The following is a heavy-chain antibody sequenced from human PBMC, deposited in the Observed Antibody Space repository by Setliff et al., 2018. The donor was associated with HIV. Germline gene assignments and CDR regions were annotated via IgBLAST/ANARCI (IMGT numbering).Heavy chain of an antibody. CDR1: GGSFSEYY. Sequence: PSETLSLTCAVYGGSFSEYYWSWIRQPPGKGLEWIGTLYFTGSTYYNPSLKSRVTISVDTSKNQFSLKLSSVTAADTAVYYFAAGLHYYDSTGYPLTFDYWGQGALVTVSS. V-gene: IGHV4-34*01. CDR3: AAGLHYYDSTGYPLTFDY. D-gene: IGHD3-22*01. CDR2: LYFTGST. J-gene: IGHJ4*02.